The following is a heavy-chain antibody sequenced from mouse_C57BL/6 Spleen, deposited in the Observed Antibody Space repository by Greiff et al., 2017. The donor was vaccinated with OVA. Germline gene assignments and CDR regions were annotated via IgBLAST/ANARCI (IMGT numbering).Heavy chain of an antibody. CDR3: ARRSNSSFDY. D-gene: IGHD2-5*01. V-gene: IGHV1-81*01. CDR1: GYTFTSYG. J-gene: IGHJ2*01. Sequence: QVQLKQSGAELARPGASVKLSCKASGYTFTSYGISWVKQRTGQGLEWIGEIYPRSGNTYYNEKFKGKATLTADKSSSTAYMELRSLTSEDSAVYFCARRSNSSFDYWGQGTTLTVSS. CDR2: IYPRSGNT.